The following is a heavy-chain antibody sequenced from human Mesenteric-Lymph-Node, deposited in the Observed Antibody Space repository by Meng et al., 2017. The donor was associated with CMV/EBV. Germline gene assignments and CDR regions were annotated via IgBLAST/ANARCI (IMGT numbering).Heavy chain of an antibody. V-gene: IGHV4-31*02. Sequence: TSSGVPVGNCVRPHAGTVLGWTVYIYHRGKTSHSNPALKSRVIIAVDTSENQFTLKLTSVTAADTALYFCARKAIFGGVLDSWGQGVLVTVSS. CDR1: TSSGVPV. CDR2: IYHRGKT. CDR3: ARKAIFGGVLDS. J-gene: IGHJ5*01. D-gene: IGHD3-3*01.